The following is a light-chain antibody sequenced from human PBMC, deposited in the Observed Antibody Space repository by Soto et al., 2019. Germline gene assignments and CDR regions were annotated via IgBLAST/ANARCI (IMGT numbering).Light chain of an antibody. J-gene: IGLJ1*01. Sequence: QSSLTKPSSESASPGESFTISCTGSSRHVGAYDYVSWYQQYPGKTPKVMISEVSNRPSGVSNRFSGSKSGNTASLTISGLQAEDEADYYCSSYTSSSTYVFGTGTKVTVL. CDR2: EVS. V-gene: IGLV2-14*01. CDR1: SRHVGAYDY. CDR3: SSYTSSSTYV.